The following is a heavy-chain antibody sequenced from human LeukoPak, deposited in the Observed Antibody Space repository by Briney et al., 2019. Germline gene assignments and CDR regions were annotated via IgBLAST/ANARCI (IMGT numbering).Heavy chain of an antibody. CDR2: ISWDGGST. D-gene: IGHD3-10*01. Sequence: GGSLRLSCAASGFTFDDYAMHWVRQAPGKGLEWVPLISWDGGSTYYADSVKGRFTISRDNSKNSLHLQMNSLRAEDTALYYCAKDISFYGSGSYQNYWGQGTLVTVSS. CDR3: AKDISFYGSGSYQNY. CDR1: GFTFDDYA. J-gene: IGHJ4*02. V-gene: IGHV3-43D*04.